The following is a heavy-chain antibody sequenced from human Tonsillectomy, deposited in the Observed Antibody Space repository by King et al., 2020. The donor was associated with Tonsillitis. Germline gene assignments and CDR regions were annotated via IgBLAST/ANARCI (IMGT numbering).Heavy chain of an antibody. Sequence: VQLVESGGDLVQPGGSLRLSCTTSGFAFSSYNMHWVRQAPGKGLEWVATIKPDGNEKNYVGSVRGRFTISRDNAKNSVYLQMNSLRDEDTAVYYCVGNENWGQGTLVTVSS. D-gene: IGHD1-1*01. CDR3: VGNEN. J-gene: IGHJ4*02. CDR1: GFAFSSYN. V-gene: IGHV3-7*01. CDR2: IKPDGNEK.